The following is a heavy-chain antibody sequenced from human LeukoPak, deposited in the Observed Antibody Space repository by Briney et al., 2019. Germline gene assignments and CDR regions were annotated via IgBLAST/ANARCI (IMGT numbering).Heavy chain of an antibody. CDR2: ISGSGGST. V-gene: IGHV3-23*01. Sequence: PGGSLRLSCAASGFTFSSYAMSWVRQAPRKGLEWVSAISGSGGSTYYADSVKGRFTISRDNSKNTLYLQMNSLRAEDTAVYYCAKTIGSGGDGGYWGQGTLVTVSS. J-gene: IGHJ4*02. CDR3: AKTIGSGGDGGY. CDR1: GFTFSSYA. D-gene: IGHD6-19*01.